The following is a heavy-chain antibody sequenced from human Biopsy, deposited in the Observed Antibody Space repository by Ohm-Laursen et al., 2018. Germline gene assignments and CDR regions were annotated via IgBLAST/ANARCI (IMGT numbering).Heavy chain of an antibody. Sequence: SSLRLSCAASGFTFHDYAMHWVRQVPGKGLEWVSGISWNSGGIGYADSVKGRFTISRDNAKNSLYLQMNSLRLEDTAFYYCVKDSVLYYGVDYFDFWGQGTLVTVSS. J-gene: IGHJ4*02. CDR2: ISWNSGGI. V-gene: IGHV3-9*01. D-gene: IGHD1-26*01. CDR1: GFTFHDYA. CDR3: VKDSVLYYGVDYFDF.